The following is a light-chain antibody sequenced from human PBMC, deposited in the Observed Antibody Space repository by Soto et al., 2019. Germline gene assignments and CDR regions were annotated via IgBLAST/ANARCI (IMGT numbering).Light chain of an antibody. CDR1: QSFNSIC. J-gene: IGKJ1*01. V-gene: IGKV3-20*01. Sequence: EIVLTQSPGTLSLSPGERATLSCRASQSFNSICLAWYQQKPGQAPRLLIYGASSKATGIPDRFSGSGSGTDFTLTISRLEPEDFAVYYCHQYDSWTFXQGTNADIK. CDR2: GAS. CDR3: HQYDSWT.